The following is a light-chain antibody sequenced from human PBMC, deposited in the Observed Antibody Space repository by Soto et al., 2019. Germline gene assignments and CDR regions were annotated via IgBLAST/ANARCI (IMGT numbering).Light chain of an antibody. CDR1: QSLLHSNGQNY. Sequence: DIVMTQSPRSLPVSPGEPASISCTSSQSLLHSNGQNYLEWYLQKPGQSPQLLIYLGSSRASGVPDRFGGSGSGTDFTLQISRVEAEDVGVYYCMQSLQMWTFGPGTKVVIK. V-gene: IGKV2-28*01. J-gene: IGKJ1*01. CDR3: MQSLQMWT. CDR2: LGS.